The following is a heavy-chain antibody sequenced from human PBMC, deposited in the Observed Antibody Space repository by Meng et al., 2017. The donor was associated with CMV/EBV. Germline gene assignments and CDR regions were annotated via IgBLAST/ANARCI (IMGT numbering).Heavy chain of an antibody. CDR3: ARTRDVLRFLEWLLPIDY. D-gene: IGHD3-3*01. Sequence: GESLKISCAAPGFTFSTYAMHWVRQAPGKGLEWVAVISYDGSNEYYADSVKGRFTISRDNSKNTLYLQMNSLRAEDTAVYYCARTRDVLRFLEWLLPIDYWGQGTLVTVSS. V-gene: IGHV3-30*04. CDR1: GFTFSTYA. CDR2: ISYDGSNE. J-gene: IGHJ4*02.